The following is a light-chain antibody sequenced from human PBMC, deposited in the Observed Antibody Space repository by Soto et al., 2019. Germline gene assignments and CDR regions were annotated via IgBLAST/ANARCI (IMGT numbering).Light chain of an antibody. CDR3: LQDYNYPWT. Sequence: IQMTQSPSTLSASVGDRITITCRASQGIRNDLGWYQQKPGKAPKLLIYAASSLQSGVPSRFSGSGSGTDFTLTISSLQPEDFETYYCLQDYNYPWTLGQGTKVDIK. J-gene: IGKJ1*01. CDR1: QGIRND. V-gene: IGKV1-6*01. CDR2: AAS.